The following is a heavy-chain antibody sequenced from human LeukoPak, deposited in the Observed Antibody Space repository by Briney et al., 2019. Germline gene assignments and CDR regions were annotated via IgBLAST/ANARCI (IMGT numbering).Heavy chain of an antibody. CDR1: GGSISSSTYY. Sequence: SETLSLTCTVSGGSISSSTYYWGWIRQPPGKGLEWIGTIYYSGRTYYNPSLKSRVTISVDTSKNQFSLKLSSVTAADTAMYYCATGFTTGRAFDIWGQGTMVTVSS. CDR3: ATGFTTGRAFDI. J-gene: IGHJ3*02. V-gene: IGHV4-39*01. CDR2: IYYSGRT. D-gene: IGHD3-10*01.